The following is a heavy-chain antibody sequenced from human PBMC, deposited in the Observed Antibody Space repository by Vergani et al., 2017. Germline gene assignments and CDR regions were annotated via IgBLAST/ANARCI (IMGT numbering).Heavy chain of an antibody. Sequence: QVQLQESGPGLVKPSQTLSLTCTVSGGSISSGDYYWSWIRQPPGKGLEWIGYIYYSGSTYYNPSLKSLVTISVDTSKNQFSLKLSSVTASDTDVYYCARRGVYGDYGHFDYWGQGTLVTVSS. D-gene: IGHD4-17*01. V-gene: IGHV4-30-4*08. CDR1: GGSISSGDYY. J-gene: IGHJ4*02. CDR3: ARRGVYGDYGHFDY. CDR2: IYYSGST.